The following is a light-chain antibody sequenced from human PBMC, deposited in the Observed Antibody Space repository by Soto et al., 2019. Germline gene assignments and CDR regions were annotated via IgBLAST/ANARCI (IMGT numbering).Light chain of an antibody. CDR2: AAS. V-gene: IGKV1-39*01. CDR1: KTINNY. J-gene: IGKJ5*01. Sequence: DIQMTQSPSSLSASVGDRVTITCRASKTINNYLNWYRQKPGKAPQVLIYAASNLETGVPSRFSGSGSGTDFTLTLSSLQPEDSATYYCQHIYSPPHTFGQGTRLEI. CDR3: QHIYSPPHT.